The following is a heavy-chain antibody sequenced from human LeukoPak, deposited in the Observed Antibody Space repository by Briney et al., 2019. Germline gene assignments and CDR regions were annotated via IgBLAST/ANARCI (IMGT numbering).Heavy chain of an antibody. Sequence: VASVTVARKAYGGTFSSYAISWVRQAPGQGLEWMGGIIPIFGTANYAQKFQGRVTITADESTSTAYMELSSLRSEDTAVYYYARTLITMIVGTAEYFQHWGQGTLVTVSS. V-gene: IGHV1-69*13. D-gene: IGHD3-22*01. J-gene: IGHJ1*01. CDR3: ARTLITMIVGTAEYFQH. CDR1: GGTFSSYA. CDR2: IIPIFGTA.